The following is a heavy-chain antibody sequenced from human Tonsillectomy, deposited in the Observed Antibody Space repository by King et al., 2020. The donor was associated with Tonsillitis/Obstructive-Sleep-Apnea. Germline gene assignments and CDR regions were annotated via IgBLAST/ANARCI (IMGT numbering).Heavy chain of an antibody. D-gene: IGHD2-2*02. V-gene: IGHV5-51*01. CDR1: GYSFTSYW. Sequence: QLVQSGAEVKKPGESLKISCKGSGYSFTSYWIGWVRQMPGKGLEWMGIIYTGDSDTRYSPSFQGQVTISADKSISTAYLQWSSLKASDTAMYYWARQGSYCISTSCHINDAFDIWGQGTMVTVSP. CDR3: ARQGSYCISTSCHINDAFDI. CDR2: IYTGDSDT. J-gene: IGHJ3*02.